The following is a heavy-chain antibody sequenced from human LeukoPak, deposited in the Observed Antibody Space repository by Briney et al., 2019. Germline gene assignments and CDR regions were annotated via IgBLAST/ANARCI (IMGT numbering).Heavy chain of an antibody. CDR3: ARDQAIVGATDY. Sequence: GGSLRLSCAASGFTFSTYAMTWVRQAPGKGLEWVSLISGTGGSTYYADSVKGRFTISRDNAKNSLYLQMNSLRAEDTAVYYCARDQAIVGATDYWGQGTLVTVSS. CDR1: GFTFSTYA. V-gene: IGHV3-23*01. D-gene: IGHD1-26*01. J-gene: IGHJ4*02. CDR2: ISGTGGST.